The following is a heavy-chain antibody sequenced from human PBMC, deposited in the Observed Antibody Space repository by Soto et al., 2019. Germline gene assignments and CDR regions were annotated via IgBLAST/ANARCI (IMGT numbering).Heavy chain of an antibody. D-gene: IGHD3-16*01. J-gene: IGHJ4*02. Sequence: QVQLVQSGAEVQKPGSSVTVSCQTSGGTFTTSTISWVRQAPGQGLEWMGGIIPVFGTPSYAQKFQGRVTMIADKSSSTAYMELRNLRSEDTAMYYCARPADYVSGFSQWGQGTLVTVSS. CDR3: ARPADYVSGFSQ. CDR1: GGTFTTST. V-gene: IGHV1-69*06. CDR2: IIPVFGTP.